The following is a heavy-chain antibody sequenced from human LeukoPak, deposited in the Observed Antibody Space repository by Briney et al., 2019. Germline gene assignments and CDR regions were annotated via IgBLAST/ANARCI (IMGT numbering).Heavy chain of an antibody. V-gene: IGHV3-23*01. CDR3: AKEEFEWYDAFDI. CDR1: GFTFSSYA. D-gene: IGHD3-3*01. J-gene: IGHJ3*02. CDR2: ISGSGGST. Sequence: GGSLRLSCAASGFTFSSYAMSWVRQAPGKGLEWVSAISGSGGSTAYAASVKGRFTISRDNSKNTLYLQMNSLRAGDRAVHYSAKEEFEWYDAFDIWGQGTMVSVS.